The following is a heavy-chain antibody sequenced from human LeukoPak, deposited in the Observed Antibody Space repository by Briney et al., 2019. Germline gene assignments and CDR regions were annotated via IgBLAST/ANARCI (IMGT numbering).Heavy chain of an antibody. Sequence: ASVKVSCKASGYTFTSYGISWVRQAPGQGLEWMGWISAYNGNTNYAQKLQGRVTMTTDTSTSTAYMELRSLRSDDTAVYYCARGAYYYDSSGYYLLDYWGQGTLVTVSS. CDR2: ISAYNGNT. J-gene: IGHJ4*02. CDR1: GYTFTSYG. V-gene: IGHV1-18*01. D-gene: IGHD3-22*01. CDR3: ARGAYYYDSSGYYLLDY.